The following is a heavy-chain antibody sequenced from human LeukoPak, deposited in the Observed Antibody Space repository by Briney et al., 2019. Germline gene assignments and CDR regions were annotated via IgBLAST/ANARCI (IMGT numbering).Heavy chain of an antibody. Sequence: GGSLRLSCAASRFTFSSYAMSWVRQAPGKGLEWVSGISDSGGSTYYADSVKGRFTISRDNSKNTLYLQMNSLRAEDTAVYYCAKDQGGATLLHYFDYWGQGTLVTVSS. J-gene: IGHJ4*02. CDR3: AKDQGGATLLHYFDY. D-gene: IGHD1-26*01. V-gene: IGHV3-23*01. CDR2: ISDSGGST. CDR1: RFTFSSYA.